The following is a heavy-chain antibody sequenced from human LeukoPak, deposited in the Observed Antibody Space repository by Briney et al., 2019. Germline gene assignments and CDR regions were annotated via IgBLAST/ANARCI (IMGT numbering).Heavy chain of an antibody. CDR2: IIPIFGTA. V-gene: IGHV1-69*05. Sequence: SVKVSCKASGGTFSSYAISWVRQAPGQGLEWMGRIIPIFGTANYAQKFQGRVTITTDESPSTAYMELSSLRSEDTAVYYCARVHGDYPYYYYMDVWGKGTTVTVSS. D-gene: IGHD4-17*01. J-gene: IGHJ6*03. CDR1: GGTFSSYA. CDR3: ARVHGDYPYYYYMDV.